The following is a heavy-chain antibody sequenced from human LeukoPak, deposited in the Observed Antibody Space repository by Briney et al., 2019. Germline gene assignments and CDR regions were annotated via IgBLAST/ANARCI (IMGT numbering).Heavy chain of an antibody. CDR3: ARAPIVDAFDI. CDR1: GGSISSSNW. J-gene: IGHJ3*02. Sequence: SGTLSLTCAVSGGSISSSNWWSWVRQPPGKGPEWIGEIYHSGSTNYNPSLKSQVTISVDKSKNQFSLKLSSVTAADTAVYYCARAPIVDAFDIWGQGTMVTVSS. CDR2: IYHSGST. D-gene: IGHD3-16*02. V-gene: IGHV4-4*02.